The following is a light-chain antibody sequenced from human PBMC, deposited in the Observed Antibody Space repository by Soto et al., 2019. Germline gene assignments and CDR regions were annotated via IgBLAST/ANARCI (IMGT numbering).Light chain of an antibody. J-gene: IGKJ4*01. Sequence: DIQLTQSPSFLSASVGDRVTITFRASQAINTDLAWYQQKPGKAPKLLIYAASGLQSGVPSRFSGSGSGTEFTLTISSLQPEDFATYYCQQLNDYPATFGGGSKVEIK. CDR2: AAS. CDR3: QQLNDYPAT. V-gene: IGKV1-9*01. CDR1: QAINTD.